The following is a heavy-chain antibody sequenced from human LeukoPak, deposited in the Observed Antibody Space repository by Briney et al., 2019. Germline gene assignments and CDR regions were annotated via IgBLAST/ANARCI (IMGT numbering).Heavy chain of an antibody. CDR2: IKQDGSEK. D-gene: IGHD3-10*01. Sequence: GGSLRLSCAASGFTFSTYWMNWVRQAPGKGLEWVANIKQDGSEKYYVDSVKGRFIISRDNAKNSLYLQMNSLRAEDTALYYCARDIMVRGVVAYWGQGTLVTVSS. V-gene: IGHV3-7*03. CDR1: GFTFSTYW. CDR3: ARDIMVRGVVAY. J-gene: IGHJ4*02.